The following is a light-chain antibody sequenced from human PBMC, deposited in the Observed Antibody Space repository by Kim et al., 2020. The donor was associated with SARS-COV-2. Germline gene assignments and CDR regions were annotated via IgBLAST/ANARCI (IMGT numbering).Light chain of an antibody. CDR1: QSVLYSSNNKNY. CDR2: WAS. J-gene: IGKJ4*01. Sequence: SATINGKSSQSVLYSSNNKNYLAWYQQKPGQPPKLLIYWASTRESGVPDRFSGRGSGTDFTLTISSLQAEDVAVYYCQQYYSTLTFGGGTKVDIK. CDR3: QQYYSTLT. V-gene: IGKV4-1*01.